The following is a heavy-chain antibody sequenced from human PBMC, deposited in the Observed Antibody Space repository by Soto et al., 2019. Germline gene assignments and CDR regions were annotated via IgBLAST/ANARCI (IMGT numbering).Heavy chain of an antibody. CDR2: INHSGST. Sequence: QVQLQQWGAGLLKPSETLSLTCAVYGGSFSGYYWSWIRQPPGKGLEWIGEINHSGSTNYNPSLKSRVTRALDTSKNQFSLKLSSVTAADTAVYYCAREGWYYGSGSFIRYYYYGMDVGGQGTTVTVSS. CDR1: GGSFSGYY. V-gene: IGHV4-34*01. J-gene: IGHJ6*02. D-gene: IGHD3-10*01. CDR3: AREGWYYGSGSFIRYYYYGMDV.